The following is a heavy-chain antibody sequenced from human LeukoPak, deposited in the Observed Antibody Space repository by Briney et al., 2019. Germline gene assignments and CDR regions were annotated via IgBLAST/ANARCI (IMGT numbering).Heavy chain of an antibody. Sequence: GGSLRLSCAASGFTFSSHWMSWVRQAPGKGLEWVANIKQDGSEKYYVDSVKGRFTISRDNAKNSLYLQMNSLRAEDTAVYYCARDRSLRQTSGSGWSDYWGQGTLVTVSS. D-gene: IGHD6-19*01. V-gene: IGHV3-7*01. CDR3: ARDRSLRQTSGSGWSDY. CDR2: IKQDGSEK. J-gene: IGHJ4*02. CDR1: GFTFSSHW.